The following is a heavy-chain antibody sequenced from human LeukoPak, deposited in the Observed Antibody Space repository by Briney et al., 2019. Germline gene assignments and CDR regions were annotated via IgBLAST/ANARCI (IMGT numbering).Heavy chain of an antibody. Sequence: GGSLRLSCAASGFTFSIYAMSWGRQAPGKGLEWVSAISGSGGTTYYADSVKGRFTNSRDNSKNTMYLQMNSLRAEDTAVYYCAKVPIVVVPAAMRDIDYWGQGTLVTVSS. D-gene: IGHD2-2*01. CDR1: GFTFSIYA. V-gene: IGHV3-23*01. CDR2: ISGSGGTT. J-gene: IGHJ4*02. CDR3: AKVPIVVVPAAMRDIDY.